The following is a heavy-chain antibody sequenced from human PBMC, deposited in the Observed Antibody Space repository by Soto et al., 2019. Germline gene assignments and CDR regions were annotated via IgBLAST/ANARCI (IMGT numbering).Heavy chain of an antibody. J-gene: IGHJ6*02. CDR2: NSPYNGNT. CDR3: ARGAPSWAYGMDV. Sequence: ASVKVSCKASGYTFTTYGISWVRQAPGQGLEWMGWNSPYNGNTNYAQKFQGRVTMTTDTSTSTAYMDLRSLRSDDTAVYYCARGAPSWAYGMDVWGQGTTVTVSS. CDR1: GYTFTTYG. D-gene: IGHD1-26*01. V-gene: IGHV1-18*01.